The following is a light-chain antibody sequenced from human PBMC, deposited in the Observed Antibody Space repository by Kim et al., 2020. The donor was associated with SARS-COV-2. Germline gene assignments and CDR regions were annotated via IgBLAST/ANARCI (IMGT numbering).Light chain of an antibody. V-gene: IGKV3-20*01. CDR3: QQCGSSPWT. J-gene: IGKJ1*01. CDR2: GAS. CDR1: QSVSSSY. Sequence: SPGERATLSCRASQSVSSSYLAWYQQKPGQAPRLLIYGASSRATAIPDRFSGSGSGTDFTLTISRLEPEDFAVYYCQQCGSSPWTFGQGTKVDIK.